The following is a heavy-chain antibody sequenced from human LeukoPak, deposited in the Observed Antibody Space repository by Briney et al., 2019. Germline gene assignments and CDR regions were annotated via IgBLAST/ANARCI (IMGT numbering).Heavy chain of an antibody. CDR3: ARHPPSYFDSSGFPFDY. Sequence: GGSLKISCKGSGSRFSKYWITWVRQTPGKGLEWMGIIYPGDSDTRYSPSFQGQVTISVDKSISTAYLQWSSLKASDTAMYYCARHPPSYFDSSGFPFDYWGQGTLGTVS. CDR2: IYPGDSDT. D-gene: IGHD3-22*01. V-gene: IGHV5-51*01. CDR1: GSRFSKYW. J-gene: IGHJ4*02.